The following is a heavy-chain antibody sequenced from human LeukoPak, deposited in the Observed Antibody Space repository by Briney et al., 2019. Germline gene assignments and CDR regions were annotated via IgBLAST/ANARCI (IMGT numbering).Heavy chain of an antibody. Sequence: GGSLRLSCAASGFTFSNYWMNWVRQAPGKGLEWVSFISSSSGTIHYADSVKGRFTISRDNAKNSLYPQMNSLRAEDTAVYYCASGLAAAGRGYWGQGTLVTVSS. CDR3: ASGLAAAGRGY. J-gene: IGHJ4*02. D-gene: IGHD6-13*01. V-gene: IGHV3-48*01. CDR2: ISSSSGTI. CDR1: GFTFSNYW.